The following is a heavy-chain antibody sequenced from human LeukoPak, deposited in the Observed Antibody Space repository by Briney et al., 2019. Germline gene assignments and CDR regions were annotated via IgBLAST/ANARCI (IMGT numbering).Heavy chain of an antibody. D-gene: IGHD5-12*01. CDR3: ARGRGYSGYDESYPFDH. CDR1: GFAVSSNY. J-gene: IGHJ4*02. V-gene: IGHV3-66*01. CDR2: FYSGGST. Sequence: QPGGSLRLSCAASGFAVSSNYMNWVRQAPGKGLEWLSVFYSGGSTDYADSVKGRFTMSRDNSKNTLYLQMNSLRAEDTAVYYCARGRGYSGYDESYPFDHWGQGTLVTVSS.